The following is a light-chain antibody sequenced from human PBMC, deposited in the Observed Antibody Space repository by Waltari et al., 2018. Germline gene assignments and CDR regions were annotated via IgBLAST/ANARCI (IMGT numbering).Light chain of an antibody. CDR3: CSYTGSYTVV. J-gene: IGLJ3*02. Sequence: QSALTQPRSVSGSPGQSVTISCTGTSSDVGSYNYVSRYHQHPGKAPKLMFFDVSKRPSGVPALFSGSKSANTASLTISGLQADDEADYYCCSYTGSYTVVFGGGTKLTVL. CDR2: DVS. V-gene: IGLV2-11*01. CDR1: SSDVGSYNY.